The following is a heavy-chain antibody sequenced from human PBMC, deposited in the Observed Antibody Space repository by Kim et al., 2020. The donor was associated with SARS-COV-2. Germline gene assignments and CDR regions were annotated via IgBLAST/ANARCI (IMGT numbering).Heavy chain of an antibody. CDR2: INPNSGGT. J-gene: IGHJ4*02. D-gene: IGHD3-3*01. Sequence: ASVKVSCKASGYTFTGYYMHWVRQAPGQGLEWMGRINPNSGGTNYAQKFQGRVTMTRDTSISTAYMELSRLRSDDTAVYYCAKDLPPEVTIFGVVIREYYFGYWGQGTLVTVS. CDR1: GYTFTGYY. CDR3: AKDLPPEVTIFGVVIREYYFGY. V-gene: IGHV1-2*06.